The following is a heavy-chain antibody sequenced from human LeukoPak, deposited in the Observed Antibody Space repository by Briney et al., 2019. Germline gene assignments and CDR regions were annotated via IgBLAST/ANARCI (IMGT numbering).Heavy chain of an antibody. CDR1: GGSLYNYY. Sequence: PSETLSLTCTVSGGSLYNYYWSCIRQPPGKGLEWIGYIYYIGNTDYNPSLKSRVTISVDTSKNQFSLKLSSLTAADTAVYYCARTTSPSRYADYQQIDYWGQGSLVTVSS. CDR2: IYYIGNT. CDR3: ARTTSPSRYADYQQIDY. J-gene: IGHJ4*02. V-gene: IGHV4-59*01. D-gene: IGHD4-17*01.